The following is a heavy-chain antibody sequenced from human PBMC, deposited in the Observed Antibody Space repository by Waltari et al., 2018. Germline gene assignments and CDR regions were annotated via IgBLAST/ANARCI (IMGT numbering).Heavy chain of an antibody. V-gene: IGHV1-69*02. CDR2: IIPILGIA. D-gene: IGHD4-4*01. J-gene: IGHJ4*02. CDR1: GGTFSSYT. CDR3: ATEDSTVTPYYFDY. Sequence: QVQLVQSGAEVKKPGSSVKVSCTASGGTFSSYTISWVRQAPGQGLEWRGRIIPILGIANYAQKFQGRVTITADKSTSTAYMELSSLRSEDTAVYYCATEDSTVTPYYFDYWGQGTLVTVSS.